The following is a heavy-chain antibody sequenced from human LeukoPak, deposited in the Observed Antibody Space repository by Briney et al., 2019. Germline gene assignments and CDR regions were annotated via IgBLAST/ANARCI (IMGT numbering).Heavy chain of an antibody. CDR2: IYWNDDK. CDR3: ARAATHYYYMDV. CDR1: GFSLSTSGVG. D-gene: IGHD2-15*01. V-gene: IGHV2-5*01. J-gene: IGHJ6*03. Sequence: SGPTLVKPTQTLTLTCTFSGFSLSTSGVGVGWIRQPPGKALEWLALIYWNDDKRYSPSLKSRLTITKDTTKNQVVLTMTNMDPVDTATYYCARAATHYYYMDVWGKGTTVTISS.